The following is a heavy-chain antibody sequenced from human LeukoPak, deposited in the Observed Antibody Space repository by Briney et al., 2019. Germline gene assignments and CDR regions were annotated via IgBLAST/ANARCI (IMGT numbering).Heavy chain of an antibody. CDR3: ARALDRYYYDSSGYYL. V-gene: IGHV4-59*01. J-gene: IGHJ4*02. D-gene: IGHD3-22*01. CDR2: IYYSGST. Sequence: SETLSLTCTVSGGSISSYYWSWIRQPPGKGLEWIGYIYYSGSTNYNPSLKSRVTISVDASKNQFSLKLSSVTAADTAVYYCARALDRYYYDSSGYYLWGQGTLVTVSS. CDR1: GGSISSYY.